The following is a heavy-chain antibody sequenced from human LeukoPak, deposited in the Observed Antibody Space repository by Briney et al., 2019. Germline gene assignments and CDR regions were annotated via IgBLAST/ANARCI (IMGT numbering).Heavy chain of an antibody. CDR1: GFTFSDYY. V-gene: IGHV3-11*04. D-gene: IGHD1-26*01. CDR3: ARDKAVGATLFDY. Sequence: GGSLRLSCAASGFTFSDYYMRWIRQAPGKGLEWVSYISSSGSTIYYADSVKGRFTISRDNAKNSLYLQMNSLRAEDTAVYYCARDKAVGATLFDYWGQGTLVTVSS. CDR2: ISSSGSTI. J-gene: IGHJ4*02.